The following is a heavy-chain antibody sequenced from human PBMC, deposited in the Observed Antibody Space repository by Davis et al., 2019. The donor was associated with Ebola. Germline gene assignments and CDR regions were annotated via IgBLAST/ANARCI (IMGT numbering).Heavy chain of an antibody. CDR3: AKGPPHDHFWGSRTF. D-gene: IGHD3-16*01. CDR2: ISASGGTT. J-gene: IGHJ1*01. CDR1: GFSFSDYG. Sequence: GGSLRLSCAASGFSFSDYGMSWVRQAPGKGLEWVSDISASGGTTIYADSVKGRFTISRDDSKNTVSLQMNTLRAEDTAVYYCAKGPPHDHFWGSRTFWGQGTLVTVSS. V-gene: IGHV3-23*01.